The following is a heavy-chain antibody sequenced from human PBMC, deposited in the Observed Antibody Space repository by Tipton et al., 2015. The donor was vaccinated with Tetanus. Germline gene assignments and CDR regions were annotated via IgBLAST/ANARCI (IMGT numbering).Heavy chain of an antibody. D-gene: IGHD5-18*01. CDR2: INGDGSSL. CDR1: GFTFRNDY. Sequence: SLRLSCAASGFTFRNDYMHWVRQAPGKGLVWVSRINGDGSSLSHAGSVKGRFTISRDNAKNSLFLQMTSLRAEDTAMYYCRAGSWLGGPGTLVTVSS. V-gene: IGHV3-74*01. CDR3: RAGSWL. J-gene: IGHJ4*02.